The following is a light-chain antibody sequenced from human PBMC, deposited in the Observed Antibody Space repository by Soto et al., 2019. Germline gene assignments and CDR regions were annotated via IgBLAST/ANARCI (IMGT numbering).Light chain of an antibody. V-gene: IGKV3-11*01. J-gene: IGKJ5*01. Sequence: EVVLTQSPATLSLPPGERATLSCRASQSVSRYLAWYQQKPGQAPRLLIYDASNRATGIPARFSGSGSGTDFTLTISSLEPEDFAVYYCQQRYNWPPITFGQGTRLEIK. CDR2: DAS. CDR1: QSVSRY. CDR3: QQRYNWPPIT.